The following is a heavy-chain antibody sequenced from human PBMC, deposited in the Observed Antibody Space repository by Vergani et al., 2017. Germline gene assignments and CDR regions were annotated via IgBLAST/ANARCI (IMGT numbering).Heavy chain of an antibody. J-gene: IGHJ4*02. CDR1: GGSISSYY. D-gene: IGHD3-10*01. V-gene: IGHV4-59*01. CDR2: TYYSGST. Sequence: QVQLQESGPGLVKPSETLSLTCTVSGGSISSYYWSWIGHPPGRGLEWIGYTYYSGSTNNNPSLKSRVTISVDTSKNQFSLKLSSVTAADTAVYYCARTQPDYYGSGSYVDYWGQGTLVTVSS. CDR3: ARTQPDYYGSGSYVDY.